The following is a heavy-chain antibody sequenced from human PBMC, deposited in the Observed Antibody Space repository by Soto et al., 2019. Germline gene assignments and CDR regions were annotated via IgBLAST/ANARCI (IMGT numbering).Heavy chain of an antibody. CDR3: ARGEVDTAKDHELVAFDI. CDR1: GGSISSGDYY. Sequence: QVQLQESGPGLVKPSQTLSLTCTVSGGSISSGDYYWSWIRQPPGMGLEWIGYIYYSGSTYYNPSLKSRVTISVDTSKNQFSLKLSSVTAADTAVYYCARGEVDTAKDHELVAFDIWGQGTMVTVSS. CDR2: IYYSGST. J-gene: IGHJ3*02. V-gene: IGHV4-30-4*01. D-gene: IGHD5-18*01.